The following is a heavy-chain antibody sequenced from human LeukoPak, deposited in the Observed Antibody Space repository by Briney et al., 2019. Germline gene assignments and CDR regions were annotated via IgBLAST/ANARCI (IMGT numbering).Heavy chain of an antibody. D-gene: IGHD3-10*01. V-gene: IGHV1-18*01. CDR1: GYTFTSYG. CDR3: AREARYGSGSSYLFDY. Sequence: ASVKVSRKASGYTFTSYGISWVRQAPGQGLEWMGWISAYNGNTNYAQKLQGRVTITADESTSTAYMELSSLRSEDTAVYYCAREARYGSGSSYLFDYWGQGTLVTVSS. J-gene: IGHJ4*02. CDR2: ISAYNGNT.